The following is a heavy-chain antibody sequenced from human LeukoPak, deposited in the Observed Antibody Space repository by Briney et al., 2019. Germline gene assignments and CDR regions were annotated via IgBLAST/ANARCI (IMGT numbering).Heavy chain of an antibody. D-gene: IGHD1-26*01. Sequence: ASVKVSCKASGYTFTSYDINWVRQATGQGLEWMGWMNPNSGNTGYAQKFQGRVTMTRNTSISTAYMELSSLRSEDTAVYYCARGDGGSYYVYYYYGMDVWGQGTTVTVSS. V-gene: IGHV1-8*01. CDR1: GYTFTSYD. CDR2: MNPNSGNT. J-gene: IGHJ6*02. CDR3: ARGDGGSYYVYYYYGMDV.